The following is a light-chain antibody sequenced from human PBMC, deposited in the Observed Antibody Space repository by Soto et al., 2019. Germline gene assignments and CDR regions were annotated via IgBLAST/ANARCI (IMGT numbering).Light chain of an antibody. J-gene: IGKJ1*01. CDR2: DAS. V-gene: IGKV1-5*01. Sequence: DIQMTQSPSTLSASVGDRVTITCRASQSISTWLAWYQQKPGKAPKLLIYDASSLESGVPSRFRGSGSGTEFTLTISSLQPEDFATYYCQQYNSYWKLGQGTKV. CDR3: QQYNSYWK. CDR1: QSISTW.